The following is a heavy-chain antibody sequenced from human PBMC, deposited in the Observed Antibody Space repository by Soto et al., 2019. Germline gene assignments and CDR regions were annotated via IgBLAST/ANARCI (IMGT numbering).Heavy chain of an antibody. CDR3: AKKLPGTMSVGPAY. CDR2: IASDGRNR. J-gene: IGHJ4*02. Sequence: QVQLVESGGGVVQPGRSLRLSCVASGFAFNTYGMHWVRQAPGKGLEWVAVIASDGRNRYYENSVKGRFTISRDNSTNSMFLHMDSLRPEDTAVYCCAKKLPGTMSVGPAYWGQGTLVTVSS. D-gene: IGHD3-10*02. CDR1: GFAFNTYG. V-gene: IGHV3-30*18.